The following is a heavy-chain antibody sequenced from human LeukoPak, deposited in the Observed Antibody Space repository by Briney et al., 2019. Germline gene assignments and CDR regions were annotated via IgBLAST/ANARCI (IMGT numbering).Heavy chain of an antibody. D-gene: IGHD6-6*01. CDR3: AEARTQNIAARRVDY. J-gene: IGHJ4*02. V-gene: IGHV3-30*02. CDR2: IRYDGSNK. Sequence: GGSLRLSCAASGFTFSSYGMHWVRQAPGKGLEWVAFIRYDGSNKYYADSVKGRFTISRDNSKNTLYLQMNSLRAEDTAVYYCAEARTQNIAARRVDYWGQGTLVTVSS. CDR1: GFTFSSYG.